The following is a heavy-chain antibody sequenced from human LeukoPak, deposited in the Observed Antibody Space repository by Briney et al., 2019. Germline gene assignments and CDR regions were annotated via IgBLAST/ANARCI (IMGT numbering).Heavy chain of an antibody. J-gene: IGHJ3*02. CDR1: GYTFTGYY. CDR3: ARGSRRRGVIKNAFDI. CDR2: INPNSGGT. V-gene: IGHV1-2*02. Sequence: ASVKVSCKASGYTFTGYYMHWVRQAPGQGLEWMGWINPNSGGTNYAQKFQGRVTMTRDTSISTAYMELSRLRSDDTAVYYCARGSRRRGVIKNAFDIWGQGTMVTVSS. D-gene: IGHD3-10*01.